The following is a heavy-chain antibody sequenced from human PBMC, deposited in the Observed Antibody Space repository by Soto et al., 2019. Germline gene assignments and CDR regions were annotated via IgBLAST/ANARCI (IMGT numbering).Heavy chain of an antibody. CDR1: GFTFSSYA. V-gene: IGHV3-30-3*01. J-gene: IGHJ6*02. CDR3: ARDRSIAVAGTAYYYYYGKDV. D-gene: IGHD6-19*01. CDR2: ISYDGSNK. Sequence: WGSLRLSCAASGFTFSSYAMHWVRQAPGKGLEWVAVISYDGSNKYYADSVKGRFTISRDNSKNTLYLQMNSLRAEDTAVYYCARDRSIAVAGTAYYYYYGKDVWGQGTTVTVSS.